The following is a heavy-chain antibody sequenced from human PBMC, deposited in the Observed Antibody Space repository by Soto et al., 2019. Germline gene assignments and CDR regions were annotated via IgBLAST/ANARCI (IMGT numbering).Heavy chain of an antibody. V-gene: IGHV4-34*01. D-gene: IGHD3-16*01. CDR3: ARDHPVWGYTGVYFDY. CDR2: INHSGST. CDR1: GGSFSGYY. Sequence: PSETLSLTCAVYGGSFSGYYWSWIRQPPGKGLEWIGEINHSGSTNYNPSLKSRVTISVDTSKNQFSLKLSSVTAADTAVYYCARDHPVWGYTGVYFDYWGQGTLVT. J-gene: IGHJ4*02.